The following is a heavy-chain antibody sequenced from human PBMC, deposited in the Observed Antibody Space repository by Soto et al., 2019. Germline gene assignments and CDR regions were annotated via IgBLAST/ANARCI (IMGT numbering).Heavy chain of an antibody. J-gene: IGHJ6*02. V-gene: IGHV1-69*13. CDR3: ARDECSGGSCRYYYYYYGMDV. CDR2: IIPIFGTA. D-gene: IGHD2-15*01. Sequence: GASVKVSCKASGGTFSSYAISWVRQAPGQGLEWMGGIIPIFGTANYAQKFQGRVTITADESTSTAYMELSSLRSEDTAVYYCARDECSGGSCRYYYYYYGMDVWGQGTTVTVSS. CDR1: GGTFSSYA.